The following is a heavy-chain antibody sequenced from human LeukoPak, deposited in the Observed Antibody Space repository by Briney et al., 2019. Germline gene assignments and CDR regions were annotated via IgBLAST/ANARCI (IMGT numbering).Heavy chain of an antibody. V-gene: IGHV3-30*18. CDR2: ISYDGSNK. CDR3: AKDQDSGYDLDY. CDR1: GFTFSSYG. J-gene: IGHJ4*02. D-gene: IGHD5-12*01. Sequence: PGGSLRLSCAASGFTFSSYGMHWVRQAPGKGLEWVAVISYDGSNKYYADSVEGRFTISRDNSKNTLYLQMNSLRAEDTAVYYCAKDQDSGYDLDYWGQGTLVTVSS.